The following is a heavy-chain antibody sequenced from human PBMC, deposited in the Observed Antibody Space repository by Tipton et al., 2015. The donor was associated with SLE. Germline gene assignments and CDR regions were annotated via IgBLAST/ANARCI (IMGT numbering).Heavy chain of an antibody. J-gene: IGHJ4*02. D-gene: IGHD3-9*01. CDR1: GYSFSGYW. V-gene: IGHV5-51*03. Sequence: QLVQSGAEVKKPGESLRISCKGSGYSFSGYWIAWVRQMPGKGLEWMGIVYPEDSETRYSPSFRGQVTISVDKSINTAYLEWSSLKASDSAIYFCARRLGLLDWGTRYYFDSWGQGTLVTVSS. CDR3: ARRLGLLDWGTRYYFDS. CDR2: VYPEDSET.